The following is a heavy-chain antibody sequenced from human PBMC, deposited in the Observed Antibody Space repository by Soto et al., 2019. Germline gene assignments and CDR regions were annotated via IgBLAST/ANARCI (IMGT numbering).Heavy chain of an antibody. Sequence: EVQLVESGGGLVKPGGSLRLSCAASGFTFSNAWMNWVRQAPGKGLEWVGRIKRKTDGGTIDYAAPVKGRFTISRDDSKNALYLQRDSLKAEDTAVYYCTTVGYDILAGYRDGAFDIWGQGTMVTVSS. V-gene: IGHV3-15*07. J-gene: IGHJ3*02. D-gene: IGHD3-9*01. CDR1: GFTFSNAW. CDR2: IKRKTDGGTI. CDR3: TTVGYDILAGYRDGAFDI.